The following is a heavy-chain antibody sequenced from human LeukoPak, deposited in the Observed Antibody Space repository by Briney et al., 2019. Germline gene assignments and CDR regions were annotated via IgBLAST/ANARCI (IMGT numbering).Heavy chain of an antibody. V-gene: IGHV4-59*08. D-gene: IGHD3-22*01. J-gene: IGHJ6*02. Sequence: SETLSLTCTVSGGSISNYYWSWIRQPPGKGLEWIGYIYYSGSTNYNPSLKSRVTISVDTSKNQLSLKLSSVTAADTAVYYCASGTYYYDSTGFYYYYYGMDVWGQGTTVTVSS. CDR3: ASGTYYYDSTGFYYYYYGMDV. CDR1: GGSISNYY. CDR2: IYYSGST.